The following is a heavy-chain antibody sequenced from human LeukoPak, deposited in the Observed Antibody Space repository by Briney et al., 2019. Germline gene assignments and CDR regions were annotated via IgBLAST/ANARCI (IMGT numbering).Heavy chain of an antibody. CDR1: GGSFSFYF. D-gene: IGHD3-16*01. J-gene: IGHJ4*02. CDR2: IDNRGST. CDR3: ARDSDSGFQ. V-gene: IGHV4-34*01. Sequence: SETLSLTCTVSGGSFSFYFWHWIRQPPGEGLDWIGEIDNRGSTQYRPSLRSRGIISIDTSGNHFSLKLTSVTAADTAVYFCARDSDSGFQWGQGMLVTVSS.